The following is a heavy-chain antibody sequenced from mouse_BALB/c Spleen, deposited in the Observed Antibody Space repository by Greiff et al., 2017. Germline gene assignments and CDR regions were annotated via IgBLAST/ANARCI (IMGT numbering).Heavy chain of an antibody. CDR1: GFNIKDTY. J-gene: IGHJ2*01. V-gene: IGHV14-3*02. Sequence: VQLQQSGAELVKPGASVKLSCTASGFNIKDTYMHWVKQRPEQGLEWIGRIDPANGNTKYDPKFQGKATMTADTSSNTAYLQLSSLTSEDTAVYYCARRVYDGDYVDYWGQGTTLTVSS. CDR2: IDPANGNT. D-gene: IGHD2-3*01. CDR3: ARRVYDGDYVDY.